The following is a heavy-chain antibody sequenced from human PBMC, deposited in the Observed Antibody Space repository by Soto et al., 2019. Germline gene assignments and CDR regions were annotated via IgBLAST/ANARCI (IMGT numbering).Heavy chain of an antibody. V-gene: IGHV3-9*01. J-gene: IGHJ1*01. CDR2: INWNSGSI. CDR1: GFTFDYYA. Sequence: GGSLRLSCAASGFTFDYYAMHWVRQVPGKGLEWVSGINWNSGSIGYGDSVKGRFAISRDNAKNSLHLQMNSLSAEDTAFYYCVKDESINWYSGHFRHWGQGTLVTVSS. D-gene: IGHD6-13*01. CDR3: VKDESINWYSGHFRH.